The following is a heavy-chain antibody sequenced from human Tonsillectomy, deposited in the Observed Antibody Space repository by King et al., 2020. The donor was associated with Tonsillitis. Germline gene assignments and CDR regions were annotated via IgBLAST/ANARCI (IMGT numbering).Heavy chain of an antibody. J-gene: IGHJ1*01. Sequence: VQLVESGGGVVQPGRSLRLSCAASRFTVNNFAMHWVRQAPGKGLEWVAVISSDGNNKHYADSVQGRFTISRDTSKNTLSLQMNSLRSEDTAVYYCAFSGECSAGSCHSGSAEHFQHWGQGTLVTVSS. CDR1: RFTVNNFA. CDR3: AFSGECSAGSCHSGSAEHFQH. D-gene: IGHD2-15*01. V-gene: IGHV3-30-3*01. CDR2: ISSDGNNK.